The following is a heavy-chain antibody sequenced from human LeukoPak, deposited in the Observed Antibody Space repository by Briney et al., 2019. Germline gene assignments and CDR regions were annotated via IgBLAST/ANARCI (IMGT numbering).Heavy chain of an antibody. V-gene: IGHV1-3*01. Sequence: GASVKVSCKASGYTFTSYYMHWVRQAPGQRLEWMGWINAGNGNTKYSQKFQGRVTITRDTSASTAYMELSSLRSEDTAVYYCARSSPGGSPWIQLWSPFDYWGQGTLVTVSS. D-gene: IGHD5-18*01. CDR1: GYTFTSYY. J-gene: IGHJ4*02. CDR3: ARSSPGGSPWIQLWSPFDY. CDR2: INAGNGNT.